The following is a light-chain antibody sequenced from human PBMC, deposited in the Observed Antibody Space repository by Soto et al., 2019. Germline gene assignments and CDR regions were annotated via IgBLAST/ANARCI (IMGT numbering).Light chain of an antibody. Sequence: EIVMTQSPATLSVSPGERATLSCWASQSVSSDLAWYQQKPGQAPRLLIYDASTRATGIPVRFSGSGSGTEFTLTISSLQSEDFALYYCQQYNKWPPLTFGGGTKVEI. CDR3: QQYNKWPPLT. J-gene: IGKJ4*01. CDR1: QSVSSD. CDR2: DAS. V-gene: IGKV3-15*01.